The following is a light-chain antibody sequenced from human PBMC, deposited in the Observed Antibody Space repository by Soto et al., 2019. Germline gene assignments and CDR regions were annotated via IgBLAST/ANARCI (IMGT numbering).Light chain of an antibody. Sequence: QSVLTQPPSVSRAPGQRVTISCTGSSSNIGAGYDVHWYQQLPGTAPKLLIYANTNRPSGVPDRFSGSKSGTSASLAITGLQAEDEADYYCQSYDSSLSGSNWVFGGGTKLTVL. J-gene: IGLJ3*02. CDR3: QSYDSSLSGSNWV. V-gene: IGLV1-40*01. CDR1: SSNIGAGYD. CDR2: ANT.